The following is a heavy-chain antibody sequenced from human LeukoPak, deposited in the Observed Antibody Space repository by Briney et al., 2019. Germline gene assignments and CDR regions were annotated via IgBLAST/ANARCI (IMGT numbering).Heavy chain of an antibody. CDR3: ARLWDYDFWDGYRSPIGAFDI. CDR2: ISAYNGNT. V-gene: IGHV1-18*01. CDR1: GYTFTSYG. D-gene: IGHD3-3*01. J-gene: IGHJ3*02. Sequence: ASVKVSCEASGYTFTSYGISWVRQAPGQGLEWMGWISAYNGNTNYAQKLQGRVTMTTDTSTSTAYMELRSLRSDDTAVYYCARLWDYDFWDGYRSPIGAFDIWGQGTMVTVSS.